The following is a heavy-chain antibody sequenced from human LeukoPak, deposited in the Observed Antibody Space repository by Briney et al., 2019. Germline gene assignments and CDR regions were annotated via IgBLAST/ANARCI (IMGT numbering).Heavy chain of an antibody. J-gene: IGHJ5*02. D-gene: IGHD3-10*01. CDR1: GGSFSGYY. V-gene: IGHV4-34*01. CDR2: INHSGST. Sequence: SETLSLTCAVDGGSFSGYYWSWIRQPPGKVLEWIGEINHSGSTNYNPSLKSRVTISVDTSKNQFSLKLSSVTAADTAVYYCARRGRMVRGVITKSGWFDPWGQGTLVTVSS. CDR3: ARRGRMVRGVITKSGWFDP.